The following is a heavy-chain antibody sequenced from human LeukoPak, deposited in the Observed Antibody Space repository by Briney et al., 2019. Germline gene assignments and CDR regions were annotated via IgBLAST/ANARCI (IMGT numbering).Heavy chain of an antibody. CDR3: ARRLITCYDSGSYNCFDP. CDR1: GCSLSTTGLG. J-gene: IGHJ5*02. V-gene: IGHV2-5*01. Sequence: SGPTLVNHTQTLTLTCTFSGCSLSTTGLGVGWIRLPPAKALEWLAVIYWNDDKQYCPSLKSSLTIIKDTSKNQVVLTLTNMEPVDTATYYCARRLITCYDSGSYNCFDPWGQGTLVTVSS. D-gene: IGHD3-10*01. CDR2: IYWNDDK.